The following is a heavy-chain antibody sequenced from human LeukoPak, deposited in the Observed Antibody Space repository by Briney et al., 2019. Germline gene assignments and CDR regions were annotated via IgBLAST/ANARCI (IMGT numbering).Heavy chain of an antibody. Sequence: GGSLRLSCAASGFTFTSYSMSWVRQAPGKGLEWVSGTSDRGDYTYYADSVKGRFTISRGNSKNTLYLQMNSLRAEDTALYFCAKKAQYNGNYPLDYWGQGTLVTVSS. CDR1: GFTFTSYS. CDR2: TSDRGDYT. CDR3: AKKAQYNGNYPLDY. V-gene: IGHV3-23*01. J-gene: IGHJ4*02. D-gene: IGHD1-26*01.